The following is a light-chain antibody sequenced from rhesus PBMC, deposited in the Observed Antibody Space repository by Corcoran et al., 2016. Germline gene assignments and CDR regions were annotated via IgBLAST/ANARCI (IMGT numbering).Light chain of an antibody. CDR1: ILKTYY. Sequence: SSAQTQEPALSIALGHTFRMTCQGDILKTYYASWYQQKPGQVPVLVIYGNTNRTSGIPGRFSCSLSGDTGSLTITGAQVEVDDDYSCGAWYNRGIHYTFGACTRLTVL. V-gene: IGLV3S11*01. CDR3: GAWYNRGIHYT. CDR2: GNT. J-gene: IGLJ1*01.